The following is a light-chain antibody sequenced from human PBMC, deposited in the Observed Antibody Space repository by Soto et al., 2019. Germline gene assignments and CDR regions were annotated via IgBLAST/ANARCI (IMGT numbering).Light chain of an antibody. Sequence: IVLTQSPATLSLSPGESVTLSCRASQSVRSYLAWYQQKPGQAPRLLIYDASNRATDIPARFSGSGSGTDFTLTISSLESEDFGVYYCQQRGKWPRTFGQGTKLEIK. CDR3: QQRGKWPRT. J-gene: IGKJ2*01. CDR2: DAS. V-gene: IGKV3-11*01. CDR1: QSVRSY.